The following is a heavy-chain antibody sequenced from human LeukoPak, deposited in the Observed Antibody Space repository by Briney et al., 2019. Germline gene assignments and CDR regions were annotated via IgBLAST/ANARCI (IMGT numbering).Heavy chain of an antibody. V-gene: IGHV1-3*01. CDR3: ARSSSDTFDI. D-gene: IGHD6-6*01. CDR2: INAGNGNT. CDR1: GYTFTNYA. J-gene: IGHJ3*02. Sequence: ASVKVSCKASGYTFTNYAMHWVRQAPGQRLEWMGWINAGNGNTKYSQKFQGRVTITRDTSASTAYLDLSSLRSEDTAVYYCARSSSDTFDIWARGQWSPSLQ.